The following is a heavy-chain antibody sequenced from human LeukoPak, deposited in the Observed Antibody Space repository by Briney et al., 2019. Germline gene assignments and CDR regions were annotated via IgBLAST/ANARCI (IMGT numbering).Heavy chain of an antibody. D-gene: IGHD6-6*01. Sequence: ASVKVSCKASGYTFTSYDINWVRQATGQGLEWKGWMNPNSGNTGYAQKFQGRVTMTRNTSISTAYMELSSLRSEDTAVYYCARGGRIAARRGNWFDPWGQGTLVTVSS. V-gene: IGHV1-8*01. CDR1: GYTFTSYD. CDR3: ARGGRIAARRGNWFDP. CDR2: MNPNSGNT. J-gene: IGHJ5*02.